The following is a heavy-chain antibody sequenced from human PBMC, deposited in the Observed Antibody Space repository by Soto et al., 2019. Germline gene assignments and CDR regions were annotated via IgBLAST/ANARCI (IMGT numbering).Heavy chain of an antibody. CDR1: GYIFSGHF. J-gene: IGHJ6*02. V-gene: IGHV1-2*02. CDR3: ARDTRGKRGIDEMDF. CDR2: INPKDGDT. Sequence: ASVKFSCKASGYIFSGHFIHWMRQAPGQGFEWMGYINPKDGDTTYARKFQGRVTMTRDTSLNLVYMDLLGLRSDDTAVYFCARDTRGKRGIDEMDFWGQGTPVTVSS. D-gene: IGHD6-13*01.